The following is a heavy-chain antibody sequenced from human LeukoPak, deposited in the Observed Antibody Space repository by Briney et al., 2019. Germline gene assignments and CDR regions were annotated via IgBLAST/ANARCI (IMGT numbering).Heavy chain of an antibody. CDR2: IKEDGGQK. Sequence: GGSLRLSCVGSGFTFREYWMTWVRQAPGKGLEWVANIKEDGGQKHYVDSVKGRFTIFRDNAKNTLYLQMDSLRAEDTAVYYCARGGDKNVMGGQGTLVTVSS. D-gene: IGHD3-10*01. J-gene: IGHJ4*02. V-gene: IGHV3-7*03. CDR3: ARGGDKNVM. CDR1: GFTFREYW.